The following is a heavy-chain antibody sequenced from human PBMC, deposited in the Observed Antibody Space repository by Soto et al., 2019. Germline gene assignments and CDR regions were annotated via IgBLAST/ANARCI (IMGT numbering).Heavy chain of an antibody. D-gene: IGHD4-17*01. V-gene: IGHV3-13*01. Sequence: EVQLVESGGGLVQPGGSLRLSCAASGFTFSSYDMHWVRQATGKGLEWVSAIGTAGDTYYPGSVKGRFTISRENAKNSLYLQMNSLRAGDTAVYYCARGYFPALRHEMTTVTTTYWYFDLWGRGTLVTVSS. CDR3: ARGYFPALRHEMTTVTTTYWYFDL. J-gene: IGHJ2*01. CDR1: GFTFSSYD. CDR2: IGTAGDT.